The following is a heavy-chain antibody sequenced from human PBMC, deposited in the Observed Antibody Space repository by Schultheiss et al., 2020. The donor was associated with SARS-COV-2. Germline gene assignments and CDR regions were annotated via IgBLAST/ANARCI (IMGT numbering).Heavy chain of an antibody. CDR1: GFTFSSYG. CDR2: ISYDGSNK. D-gene: IGHD4-17*01. CDR3: ARVIGDFVDDYGDYVFYY. J-gene: IGHJ4*02. V-gene: IGHV3-30*03. Sequence: GESLKISCAASGFTFSSYGMHWVRQAPGKGLEWVAVISYDGSNKYYADSVKGRFTISRDNAKNSLYLQMNSLRAEDTAVYYCARVIGDFVDDYGDYVFYYWGQGTLVTVSS.